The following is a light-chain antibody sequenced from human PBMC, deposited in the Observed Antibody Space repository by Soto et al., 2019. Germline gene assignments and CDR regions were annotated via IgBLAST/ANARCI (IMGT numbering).Light chain of an antibody. Sequence: ELVLSHSPGNLSLYPGERATLSCRASQGVSRNLAWYQQKPGQAPRLLIYGASTRATGIPARFSGSGSGTEFTLTISSLQSEDFSVYYCQQYNDWPRTFGQGTK. V-gene: IGKV3-15*01. J-gene: IGKJ1*01. CDR2: GAS. CDR3: QQYNDWPRT. CDR1: QGVSRN.